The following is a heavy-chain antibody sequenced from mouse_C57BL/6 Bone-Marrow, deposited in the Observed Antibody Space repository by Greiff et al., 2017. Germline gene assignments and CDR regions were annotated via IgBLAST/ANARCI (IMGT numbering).Heavy chain of an antibody. Sequence: DVMLVESGGDLVKPGGSLKLSCAASGFTFSSYGMSWVRQTPDKRLEWVATISSGGSYTYYPDSVKGRFTISRDNAKNTLYLQMSSLKSEDTAMYYCARHPDNSGYKGDYWGQGTTLTVSS. J-gene: IGHJ2*01. V-gene: IGHV5-6*02. CDR1: GFTFSSYG. D-gene: IGHD3-2*02. CDR3: ARHPDNSGYKGDY. CDR2: ISSGGSYT.